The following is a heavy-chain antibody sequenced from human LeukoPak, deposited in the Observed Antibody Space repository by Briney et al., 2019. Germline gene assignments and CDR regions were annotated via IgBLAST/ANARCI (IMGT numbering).Heavy chain of an antibody. CDR1: GFTFSTHW. J-gene: IGHJ4*02. V-gene: IGHV3-7*03. Sequence: GGSLRLSCAASGFTFSTHWMTWVRQAPGKGLEWVANIKQDGSEKYYLDSVKGRFTISRDNAKNSLFLQMNSLRAEDTAMYYCATGSRSCRYWGQGTLVTVSS. CDR3: ATGSRSCRY. CDR2: IKQDGSEK.